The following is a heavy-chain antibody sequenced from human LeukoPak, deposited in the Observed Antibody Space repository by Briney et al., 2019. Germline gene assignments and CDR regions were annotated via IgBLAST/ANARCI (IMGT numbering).Heavy chain of an antibody. D-gene: IGHD3-16*01. CDR3: ARGIRSYDY. V-gene: IGHV3-21*01. CDR1: GFTFSSYS. Sequence: GGSLRLSCAASGFTFSSYSMNWVRQAPGKGLEWVSSISSSSNYVFYADSVKGRITISRDNAKNSLYLQMNSLRAEDTAVYYCARGIRSYDYWGQGTLVTVSS. J-gene: IGHJ4*02. CDR2: ISSSSNYV.